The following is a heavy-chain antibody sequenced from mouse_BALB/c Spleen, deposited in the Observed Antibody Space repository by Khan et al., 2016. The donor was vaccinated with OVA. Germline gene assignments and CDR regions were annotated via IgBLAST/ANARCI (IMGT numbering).Heavy chain of an antibody. J-gene: IGHJ4*01. CDR3: ARDGSRYNYAMDY. Sequence: VQLKESGPGLVKPSQSLSLTCPVTAYSITSDYAWNWFRQFPGNKLEWMGYISYSGSTNYTPALKSRISITRDPSKNQFFLQLNSVTTEDTATYYCARDGSRYNYAMDYWGQGTSVTVSS. D-gene: IGHD2-3*01. CDR1: AYSITSDYA. V-gene: IGHV3-2*02. CDR2: ISYSGST.